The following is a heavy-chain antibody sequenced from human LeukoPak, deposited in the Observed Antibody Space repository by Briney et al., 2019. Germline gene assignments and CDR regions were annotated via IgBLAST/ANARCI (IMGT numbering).Heavy chain of an antibody. Sequence: GASVKVSCKSSGYTFTSYDINWVRQATGQGLEWMGWMNPNSGNTGYAQKFQGRVTMTRNTSISTAYMELSSLRSEDTAVYYCAGGRTPPPLLRGLWVISRGGSRQIWFDPWGQGTLVTVSS. J-gene: IGHJ5*02. CDR1: GYTFTSYD. CDR3: AGGRTPPPLLRGLWVISRGGSRQIWFDP. D-gene: IGHD3-16*01. CDR2: MNPNSGNT. V-gene: IGHV1-8*01.